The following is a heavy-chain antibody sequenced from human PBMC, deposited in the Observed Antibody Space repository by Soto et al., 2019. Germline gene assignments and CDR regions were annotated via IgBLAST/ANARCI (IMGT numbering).Heavy chain of an antibody. Sequence: ASVKVSCKASGYTFTSYGISWVRQAPGQGLEWMGWISAYNGNTNYAQKLQGRVAMTTDTSTSTAYMELRSLRSDDTAVYYCAAGTIFGVVNDYYYYYGMDVWGKGTTVNVYS. J-gene: IGHJ6*04. CDR2: ISAYNGNT. V-gene: IGHV1-18*04. CDR3: AAGTIFGVVNDYYYYYGMDV. CDR1: GYTFTSYG. D-gene: IGHD3-3*01.